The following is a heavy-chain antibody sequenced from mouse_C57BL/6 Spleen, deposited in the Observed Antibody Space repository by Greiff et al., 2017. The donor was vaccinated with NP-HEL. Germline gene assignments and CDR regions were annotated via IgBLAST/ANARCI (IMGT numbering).Heavy chain of an antibody. Sequence: QVQLKQPGAELVKPGASVKLSCKASGYTFTSYWMHWVKQRPGRGLEWIGRIDPNSGGTKYNEKFKSKATLTVDKPSSTAYMQLSSLTSEDSAVYYCARPYYGNSYYAMDYWGQGTSVTVSS. D-gene: IGHD2-10*01. CDR2: IDPNSGGT. V-gene: IGHV1-72*01. J-gene: IGHJ4*01. CDR3: ARPYYGNSYYAMDY. CDR1: GYTFTSYW.